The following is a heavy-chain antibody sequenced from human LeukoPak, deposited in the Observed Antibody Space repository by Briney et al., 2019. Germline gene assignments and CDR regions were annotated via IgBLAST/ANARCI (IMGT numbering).Heavy chain of an antibody. D-gene: IGHD6-13*01. CDR2: ISGSGGST. CDR1: GFTFSSYA. J-gene: IGHJ4*02. V-gene: IGHV3-23*01. CDR3: AGGMVAAAGPTGGGFDY. Sequence: GGSLRLSCAASGFTFSSYAMSWVRQAPGKRLEWVSAISGSGGSTYYADSVKGRFTISRDNSKNTLYLQMNSLRAEDTAVYYCAGGMVAAAGPTGGGFDYWGQGTLVTVSS.